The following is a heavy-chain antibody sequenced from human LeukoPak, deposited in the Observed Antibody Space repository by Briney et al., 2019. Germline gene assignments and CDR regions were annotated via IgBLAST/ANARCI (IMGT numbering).Heavy chain of an antibody. CDR1: GFSFSYSW. V-gene: IGHV3-7*01. Sequence: GSLRLSCAASGFSFSYSWMSWVRQAPGKGLEWVANIKQDGSEKYYVDSIKGRFTISRDNAKNSLSLQMNSLRAEDTAVYYCAKGRGSDYDFWSGYGMDVWGQGTTVTVSS. D-gene: IGHD3-3*01. CDR3: AKGRGSDYDFWSGYGMDV. J-gene: IGHJ6*02. CDR2: IKQDGSEK.